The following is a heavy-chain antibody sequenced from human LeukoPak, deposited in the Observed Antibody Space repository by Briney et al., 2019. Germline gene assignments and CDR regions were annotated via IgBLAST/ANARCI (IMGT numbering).Heavy chain of an antibody. CDR2: INHSGST. J-gene: IGHJ6*02. CDR3: ARHTRGLGATINFYGMDV. D-gene: IGHD1-26*01. CDR1: GGSFSGYN. Sequence: SETLSLTCAVYGGSFSGYNWSWIRQPPGKGLEWIGEINHSGSTNYNPSLKSRVTISVDTSKNQFSLKVSSVTAADAAVYYCARHTRGLGATINFYGMDVWGQGTTVTVSS. V-gene: IGHV4-34*01.